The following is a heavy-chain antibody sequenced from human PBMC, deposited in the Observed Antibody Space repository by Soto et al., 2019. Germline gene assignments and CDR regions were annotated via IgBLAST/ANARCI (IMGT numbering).Heavy chain of an antibody. CDR1: GFSLNTGGVG. D-gene: IGHD6-19*01. Sequence: QITLKESGPTVVKPTQTLTLTYSLSGFSLNTGGVGVGWIRQPPGKALEWLAVIYWNDDKSWNPSLRDRLTINRDASDDQVVLTVTNMDPVDTGTYYCARRRGGFGGGWTTPYFDYWGQGTLVPVSS. V-gene: IGHV2-5*01. J-gene: IGHJ4*02. CDR3: ARRRGGFGGGWTTPYFDY. CDR2: IYWNDDK.